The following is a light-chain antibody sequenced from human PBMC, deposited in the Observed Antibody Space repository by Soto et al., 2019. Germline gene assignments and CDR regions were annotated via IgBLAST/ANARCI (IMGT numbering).Light chain of an antibody. Sequence: EIVMTQSSATLSVSPGERATLSCRASQSVSSNLAWYQQKPGQAPXXXXXXXXXXXTXXPXXXSGSGSGTEFTLTISSLQSEDFAVYYCQQYNDWPPYSFGQGTKVDIK. V-gene: IGKV3-15*01. CDR3: QQYNDWPPYS. CDR2: XXX. J-gene: IGKJ2*01. CDR1: QSVSSN.